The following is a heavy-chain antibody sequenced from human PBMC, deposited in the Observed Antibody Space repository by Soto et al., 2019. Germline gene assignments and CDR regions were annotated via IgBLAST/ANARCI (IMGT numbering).Heavy chain of an antibody. Sequence: EVQLVESGGGLVQPGRSLRLSCAASGFTFDDYAMHWVRQAPGKGLEWVSGISWNSGSIGYADSVKGRFTISRDNDKNSLYLQMNSLRAEYTALYYCAKDIGDYISYFDYWGQGTLVTVSS. J-gene: IGHJ4*02. CDR1: GFTFDDYA. D-gene: IGHD4-17*01. V-gene: IGHV3-9*01. CDR2: ISWNSGSI. CDR3: AKDIGDYISYFDY.